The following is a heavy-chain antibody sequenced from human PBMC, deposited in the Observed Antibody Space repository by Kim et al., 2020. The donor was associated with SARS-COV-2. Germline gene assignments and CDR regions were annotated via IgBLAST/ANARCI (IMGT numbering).Heavy chain of an antibody. CDR3: TSRLDYDFWSGRDYYYGMDV. D-gene: IGHD3-3*01. CDR2: IRSKANSYAT. Sequence: GGSLRLSCAASGFTFSGSAMHWVRQASGKGLEWVGRIRSKANSYATAYAASVKGRFTISRDDSKNTAYLQMNSLKTEDTAVYYCTSRLDYDFWSGRDYYYGMDVWGQGTTVTVSS. CDR1: GFTFSGSA. V-gene: IGHV3-73*01. J-gene: IGHJ6*02.